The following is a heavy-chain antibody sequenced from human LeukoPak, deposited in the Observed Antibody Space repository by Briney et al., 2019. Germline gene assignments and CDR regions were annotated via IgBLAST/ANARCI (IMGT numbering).Heavy chain of an antibody. CDR3: AGGFGFLIES. D-gene: IGHD3-10*01. CDR1: GFTFSTFF. CDR2: IKQDGSEK. Sequence: PGGSLILSCAASGFTFSTFFMAWVRAARGKGREWVANIKQDGSEKYYGGSVKGRFTISRDNARNPLYLQLESLRVDDTAVYFGAGGFGFLIESWGQGTLVTVSS. V-gene: IGHV3-7*04. J-gene: IGHJ4*02.